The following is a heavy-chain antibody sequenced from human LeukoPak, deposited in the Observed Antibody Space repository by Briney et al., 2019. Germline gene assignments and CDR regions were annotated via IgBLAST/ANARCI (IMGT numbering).Heavy chain of an antibody. CDR1: GYTFTSYY. Sequence: GASVKVSCKASGYTFTSYYMHWVRQAPGQGLEWMGIINPSGGSTSYAQKFQGRVTMTRDTSTSTVYMELSSLRSEDTAVYYCAXXXXXXXXXXXXRSGPAHDYNWFDPWGQGTLVTVSS. CDR2: INPSGGST. V-gene: IGHV1-46*01. CDR3: AXXXXXXXXXXXXRSGPAHDYNWFDP. J-gene: IGHJ5*02. D-gene: IGHD3-3*01.